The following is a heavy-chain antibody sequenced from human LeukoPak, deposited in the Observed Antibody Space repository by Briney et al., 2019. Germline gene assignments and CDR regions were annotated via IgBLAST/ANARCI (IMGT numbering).Heavy chain of an antibody. CDR1: GGTFSSYA. D-gene: IGHD3-9*01. CDR3: ARDSLPYDILAGYYRADAFDI. V-gene: IGHV1-69*13. Sequence: SVKVSCKASGGTFSSYAISWVRQAPGQGLEWMGGIIPIFGTANYAQKFQGRVTITADESTSTAYMELSSLRSEDTAVYYCARDSLPYDILAGYYRADAFDIWGQGTMVTVSS. CDR2: IIPIFGTA. J-gene: IGHJ3*02.